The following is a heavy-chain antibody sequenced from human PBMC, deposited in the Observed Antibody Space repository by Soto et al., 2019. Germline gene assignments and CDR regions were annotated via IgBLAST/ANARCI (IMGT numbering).Heavy chain of an antibody. CDR2: ISGSGGST. CDR1: GFTFSSYA. Sequence: AGGSLRLSCAASGFTFSSYAMSWVRQAPGKGLEWVSAISGSGGSTYYADSVKGRFTISRDNSKNTLYLQMNSLRAEDTAVYYCARTGGFVVVVAATRGPFDYWGQGTLVTVSS. CDR3: ARTGGFVVVVAATRGPFDY. V-gene: IGHV3-23*01. D-gene: IGHD2-15*01. J-gene: IGHJ4*02.